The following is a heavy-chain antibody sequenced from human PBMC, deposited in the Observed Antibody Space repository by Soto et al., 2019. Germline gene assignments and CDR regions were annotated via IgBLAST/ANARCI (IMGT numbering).Heavy chain of an antibody. CDR3: ARGSSIAGLYYGMDV. J-gene: IGHJ6*02. V-gene: IGHV4-31*03. D-gene: IGHD6-6*01. CDR1: GGSISSGGYY. Sequence: QVQLQESGPGLVKPSQTLSLTCTVSGGSISSGGYYWTLTRQHPGKGLEWIGYNYYSGITYYNPSLKSRVTISLDTSKNQFSLKLSSVTAADTAVYYCARGSSIAGLYYGMDVWGQGTTVTVSS. CDR2: NYYSGIT.